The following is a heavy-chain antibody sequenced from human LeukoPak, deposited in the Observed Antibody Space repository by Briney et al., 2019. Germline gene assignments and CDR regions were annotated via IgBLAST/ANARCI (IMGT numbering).Heavy chain of an antibody. Sequence: PSETLSLTCAVYGGSFSGYYWSWIRQPPGKGLEWIGEINHSGSTNYNPSLKSRVTISVDASKNQSSLKLSSVTAADTAVYYCARRGSGYRYWGQGTLVTVSS. J-gene: IGHJ4*02. CDR1: GGSFSGYY. CDR3: ARRGSGYRY. CDR2: INHSGST. D-gene: IGHD3-22*01. V-gene: IGHV4-34*01.